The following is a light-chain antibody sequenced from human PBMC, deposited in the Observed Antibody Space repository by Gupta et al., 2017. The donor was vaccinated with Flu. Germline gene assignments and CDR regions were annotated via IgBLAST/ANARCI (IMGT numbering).Light chain of an antibody. V-gene: IGKV1-39*01. CDR3: QQSFTTPLK. CDR2: YGS. Sequence: DIQVRQSTPYLSAPHGDKVTITCRTSQTIGNNLNWYQQRPRSAPKLLIYYGSTLQNGVPSRFSANVSGTDFTLIISDLQPEDFANYFCQQSFTTPLKFGQGTRLEIK. J-gene: IGKJ5*01. CDR1: QTIGNN.